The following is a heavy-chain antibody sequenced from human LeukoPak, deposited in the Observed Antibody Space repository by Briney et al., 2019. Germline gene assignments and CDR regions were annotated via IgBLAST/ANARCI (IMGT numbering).Heavy chain of an antibody. Sequence: GGSLRPSCAASGFTVSSNYMSWVRQAPGKGLEWVSVIYSGGSTYYADSVKGRFTISRDNSKNTLYLQMNSLRAEDTAVYYCARAVVTAAAPLYWYFDLWGRGTLVTVSS. D-gene: IGHD4-23*01. V-gene: IGHV3-66*01. CDR2: IYSGGST. CDR3: ARAVVTAAAPLYWYFDL. CDR1: GFTVSSNY. J-gene: IGHJ2*01.